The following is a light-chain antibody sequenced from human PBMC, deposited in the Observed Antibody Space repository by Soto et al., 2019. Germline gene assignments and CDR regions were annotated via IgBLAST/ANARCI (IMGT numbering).Light chain of an antibody. Sequence: EIVMTRSPATLSVSPGERATLSCRASQSVSSNLAWYQQKPGQAPRLLIYDASTRATGIPARFSGSGAGTEFTLTISSLQSEDFAVYHCQQYHNWPPITFGQGTRLEIK. J-gene: IGKJ5*01. CDR2: DAS. CDR3: QQYHNWPPIT. V-gene: IGKV3-15*01. CDR1: QSVSSN.